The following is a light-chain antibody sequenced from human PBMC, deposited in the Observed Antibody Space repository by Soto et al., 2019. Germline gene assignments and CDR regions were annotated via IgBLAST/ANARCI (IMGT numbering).Light chain of an antibody. J-gene: IGLJ3*02. Sequence: QSALTQPASVSGSPGQSITISCTGTSSDVGGYKYVSWYQQHPGKAPKVMIYEVSNRPSGVSNRFSGSKSGNTASLTISGLQADDEADYYCYSYRGSNAWVFGGGTKLTVL. CDR1: SSDVGGYKY. V-gene: IGLV2-14*01. CDR3: YSYRGSNAWV. CDR2: EVS.